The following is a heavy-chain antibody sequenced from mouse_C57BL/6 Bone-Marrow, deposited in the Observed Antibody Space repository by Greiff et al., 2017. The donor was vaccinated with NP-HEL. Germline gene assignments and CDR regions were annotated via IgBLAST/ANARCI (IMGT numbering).Heavy chain of an antibody. J-gene: IGHJ2*01. Sequence: LQESGAELASPGASVTLSCKASGYTFTDPIMNWVKKRPGQGLEWIGRIYPVSGETNSNQKFMGKATFSVYRSSSTVYMVWNSLTSEDPAVYYCAGGITTGFDYWGQGTTLTVSS. V-gene: IGHV1-11*01. CDR1: GYTFTDPI. CDR2: IYPVSGET. D-gene: IGHD1-1*01. CDR3: AGGITTGFDY.